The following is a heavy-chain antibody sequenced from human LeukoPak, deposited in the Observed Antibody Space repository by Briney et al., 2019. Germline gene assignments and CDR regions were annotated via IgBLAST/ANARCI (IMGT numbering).Heavy chain of an antibody. CDR1: GFPFSSYA. V-gene: IGHV3-64*01. CDR3: ARGSSGWYYFDY. J-gene: IGHJ4*02. D-gene: IGHD6-19*01. CDR2: ISSNGGST. Sequence: SGGSLRLSCAASGFPFSSYAMHWVRPAPGKGLEYVSAISSNGGSTYYANSVKGRFTISRDNSKNTLYLQMGSLRAEDMAVYYCARGSSGWYYFDYWGQGTLVTVSS.